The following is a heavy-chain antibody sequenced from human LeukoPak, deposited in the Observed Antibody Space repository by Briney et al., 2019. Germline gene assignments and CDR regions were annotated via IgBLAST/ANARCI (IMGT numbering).Heavy chain of an antibody. Sequence: SVKVSCKASGGTFSSYAISWVRQAPGQGLEWMGGIIPIFGTANYAQKFQGRVTITTDESTSTAYMELSSLRSEDTAVYYCARAGGYSYGSPRYYHYYYMDVWGKGTKVTVSS. V-gene: IGHV1-69*05. CDR1: GGTFSSYA. D-gene: IGHD5-18*01. J-gene: IGHJ6*03. CDR2: IIPIFGTA. CDR3: ARAGGYSYGSPRYYHYYYMDV.